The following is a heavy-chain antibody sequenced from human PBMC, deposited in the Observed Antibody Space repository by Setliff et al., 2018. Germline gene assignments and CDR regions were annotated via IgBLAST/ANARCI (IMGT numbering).Heavy chain of an antibody. CDR1: GGFISPYF. D-gene: IGHD5-18*01. J-gene: IGHJ6*02. V-gene: IGHV4-59*12. Sequence: TSETLSLTCTVPGGFISPYFWSWIRQSPGKGLEWIGYIYHNGNTNFNPSLKTRVTMSVDTSKNQFALNLKSVTAADTAVYYCARDRTAYSYGLDVWGQGTTVTVS. CDR2: IYHNGNT. CDR3: ARDRTAYSYGLDV.